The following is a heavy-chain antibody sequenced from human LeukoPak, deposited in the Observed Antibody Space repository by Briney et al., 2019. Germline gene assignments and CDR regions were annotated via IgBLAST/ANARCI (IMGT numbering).Heavy chain of an antibody. D-gene: IGHD3-3*01. CDR3: AKDRSRTIFSLASYYYYGMDV. Sequence: ETLSLTCAVSGGSVSSTNWWSWVRQAPGKGLEWVSAISGSGGSTYYADSVKGRFTISRDNSKNTLYLQMNSLRAEDTAVYYCAKDRSRTIFSLASYYYYGMDVWGQGTTVTVSS. V-gene: IGHV3-23*01. J-gene: IGHJ6*02. CDR1: GGSVSSTN. CDR2: ISGSGGST.